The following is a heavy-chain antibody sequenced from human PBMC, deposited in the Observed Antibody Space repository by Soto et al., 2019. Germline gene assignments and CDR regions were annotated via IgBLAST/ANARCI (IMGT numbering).Heavy chain of an antibody. Sequence: QVQLVESGGGVVQPGRSLRLSCAASGFTFSSYGMHWVRQAPGKGLEWVAVISYDGSNKYYADSVKGRFTISRDNSKNTLYLQMNSLRAEDTAVYYCAKSPSGSDHHFDYWGQGTLVTVSS. V-gene: IGHV3-30*18. CDR3: AKSPSGSDHHFDY. D-gene: IGHD1-26*01. J-gene: IGHJ4*02. CDR1: GFTFSSYG. CDR2: ISYDGSNK.